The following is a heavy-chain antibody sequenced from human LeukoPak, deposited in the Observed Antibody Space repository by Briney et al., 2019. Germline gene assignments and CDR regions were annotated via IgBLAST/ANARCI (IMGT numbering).Heavy chain of an antibody. CDR3: ARQIAAAGYPHAFDI. CDR1: GGSISSGGYS. Sequence: PSETLSLTCAVSGGSISSGGYSWSWIRQPPGKGLEWIGYIYHSGSTYYNPSLKSRVTISVDTSKNQFSLKLSSVTAADTAVYYCARQIAAAGYPHAFDIWGQGTMVTVSS. CDR2: IYHSGST. J-gene: IGHJ3*02. D-gene: IGHD6-13*01. V-gene: IGHV4-30-2*01.